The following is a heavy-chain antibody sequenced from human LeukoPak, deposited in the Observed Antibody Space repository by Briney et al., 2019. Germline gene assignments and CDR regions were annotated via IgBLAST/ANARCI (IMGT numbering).Heavy chain of an antibody. CDR1: GFTFSSYA. V-gene: IGHV3-23*01. CDR2: ISGGGGST. Sequence: GGSLRLSCAASGFTFSSYAMSWVRQAPGKGLEWVSGISGGGGSTYYADSVKGRFTISRDNSKNTLYLQMSSLRAEDTAVYYCAKEPREYCSSTSCPNWFDSWGQGTLVTVSS. CDR3: AKEPREYCSSTSCPNWFDS. J-gene: IGHJ5*01. D-gene: IGHD2-2*01.